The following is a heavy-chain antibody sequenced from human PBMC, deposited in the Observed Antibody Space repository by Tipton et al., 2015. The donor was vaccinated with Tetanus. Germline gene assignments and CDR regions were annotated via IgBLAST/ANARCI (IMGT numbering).Heavy chain of an antibody. Sequence: SLRLSCAASGFTFSDYSMNWVRQAPGKGLEWVSYISYGSTTIYYADSVRGRFTISRDNSKNTLYLQMNSLRAEDTAMYYCARDFDYKADYWGQGTLVTVSS. J-gene: IGHJ4*02. CDR3: ARDFDYKADY. V-gene: IGHV3-48*01. CDR1: GFTFSDYS. CDR2: ISYGSTTI. D-gene: IGHD4-11*01.